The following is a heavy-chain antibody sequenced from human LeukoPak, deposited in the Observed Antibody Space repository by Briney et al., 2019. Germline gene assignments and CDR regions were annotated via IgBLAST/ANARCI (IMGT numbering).Heavy chain of an antibody. CDR1: GYTFTSYY. CDR3: ARGPYYYDSSGYYKAEYFQH. Sequence: GASVNVSCKASGYTFTSYYMHWVRQAPGQGLEWMGIINPCGGSTSYAQKFQGRVTMTRDTSTSTVYMELSSLRSEDTAVCYCARGPYYYDSSGYYKAEYFQHWGQGTLVTVSS. V-gene: IGHV1-46*01. J-gene: IGHJ1*01. CDR2: INPCGGST. D-gene: IGHD3-22*01.